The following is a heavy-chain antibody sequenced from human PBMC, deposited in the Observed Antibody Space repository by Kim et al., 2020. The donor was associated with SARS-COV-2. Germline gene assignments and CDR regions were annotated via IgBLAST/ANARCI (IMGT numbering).Heavy chain of an antibody. J-gene: IGHJ4*02. V-gene: IGHV4-59*09. Sequence: YTPSLKSRVTISVDTSKNQFSLKLSSVTAADTAVYYCARGRAAAGTGYYYWGQGTLVTVSS. CDR3: ARGRAAAGTGYYY. D-gene: IGHD6-13*01.